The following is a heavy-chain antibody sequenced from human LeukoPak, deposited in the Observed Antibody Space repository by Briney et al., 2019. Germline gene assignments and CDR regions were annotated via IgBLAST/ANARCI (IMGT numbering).Heavy chain of an antibody. V-gene: IGHV1-24*01. CDR1: GYTLTELS. J-gene: IGHJ4*02. D-gene: IGHD3-10*01. Sequence: ASVKVSCTVSGYTLTELSMHWVRQAPGKGLEWMGGFDPEDGETIYAQKFQGRVTMTEDTSTDTAYMELSSLRSEDTAVYYCATGILPYEVRGVIINPTLDYWGQGTLVTVSS. CDR2: FDPEDGET. CDR3: ATGILPYEVRGVIINPTLDY.